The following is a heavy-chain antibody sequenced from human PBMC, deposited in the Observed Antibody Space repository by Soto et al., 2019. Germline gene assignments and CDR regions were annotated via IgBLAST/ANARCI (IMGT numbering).Heavy chain of an antibody. J-gene: IGHJ6*02. V-gene: IGHV1-69*13. CDR3: ARAAYGSGSYYNGNYGMDV. CDR2: IIPIFGTA. D-gene: IGHD3-10*01. Sequence: GASVKVSCKASGGTFSSYAISWVRQAPGQGLEWMGGIIPIFGTANYAQKFQGRVTITADESTSTAYMELSSLRSEDTAVYYCARAAYGSGSYYNGNYGMDVWGQGTTVTVSS. CDR1: GGTFSSYA.